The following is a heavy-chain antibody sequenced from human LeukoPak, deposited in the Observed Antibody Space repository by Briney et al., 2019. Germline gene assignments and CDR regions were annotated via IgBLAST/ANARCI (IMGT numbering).Heavy chain of an antibody. V-gene: IGHV4-30-4*08. D-gene: IGHD6-6*01. J-gene: IGHJ4*02. CDR1: GGSISSGDYY. CDR3: ARGDSSLPSFDY. CDR2: IYYSGST. Sequence: PSETLSLTCTVSGGSISSGDYYWSWIRQPPGKGLEWIGYIYYSGSTYYNPSLKSRVTISVDTSKNQFSLKLSSVTAADTAVYYCARGDSSLPSFDYWGQGTLVTVSS.